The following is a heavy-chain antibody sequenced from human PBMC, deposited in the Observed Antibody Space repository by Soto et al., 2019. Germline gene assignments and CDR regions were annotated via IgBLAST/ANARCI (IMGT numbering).Heavy chain of an antibody. CDR3: ARLYYDILTGYYFDY. Sequence: VESLKISCNGSGYSLTSYWIGWGRQMPWKGLEWMGIIYPGDSDTRYSPSFQGQVTISADKSISTAYLQWSSLKASDTAMYYCARLYYDILTGYYFDYWGQGTLVTVSS. D-gene: IGHD3-9*01. CDR2: IYPGDSDT. CDR1: GYSLTSYW. V-gene: IGHV5-51*01. J-gene: IGHJ4*02.